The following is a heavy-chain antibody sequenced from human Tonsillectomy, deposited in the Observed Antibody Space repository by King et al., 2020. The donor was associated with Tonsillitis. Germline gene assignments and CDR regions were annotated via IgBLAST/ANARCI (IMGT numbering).Heavy chain of an antibody. J-gene: IGHJ5*02. Sequence: QLQESGSGLVKPSQTLSLTCAVSGGSISSGGYSWSWIRQPPGKGLEWIGYIYHSGSTYYNPSLKSRVTISVDRSKNQFSLKLSSVTAADTAVYYCAIVLGDPGKAFDPWGQGTLVTVSS. D-gene: IGHD2-21*02. CDR3: AIVLGDPGKAFDP. CDR1: GGSISSGGYS. CDR2: IYHSGST. V-gene: IGHV4-30-2*01.